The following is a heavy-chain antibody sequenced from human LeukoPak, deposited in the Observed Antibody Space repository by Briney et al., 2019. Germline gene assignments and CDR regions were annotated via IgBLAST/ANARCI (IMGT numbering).Heavy chain of an antibody. J-gene: IGHJ4*02. CDR1: GYTFTSYG. D-gene: IGHD6-19*01. Sequence: ASVKVSCKASGYTFTSYGISWVRQAPGQGLEWMGWISAYNGNTNYAQKFQGRVTMTRDTSISTAYMELRSLRSGDTAVYYCARDLKRGYSSGRYSWGTGSSNDYWGQGTLVTVSS. V-gene: IGHV1-18*01. CDR3: ARDLKRGYSSGRYSWGTGSSNDY. CDR2: ISAYNGNT.